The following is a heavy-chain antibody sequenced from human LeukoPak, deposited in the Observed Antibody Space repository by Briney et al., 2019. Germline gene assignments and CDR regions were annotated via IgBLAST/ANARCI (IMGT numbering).Heavy chain of an antibody. J-gene: IGHJ3*02. CDR3: ARGRILII. V-gene: IGHV4-39*07. Sequence: SETLSLTCTVSGGSISSSSYYWGWIRQPPGKGLEWIGSIYYSGSTYYNPSLKSRVTISVDTSKNQFSLKLSSGTAADTAVYYCARGRILIIWGQGTMVTVSS. CDR1: GGSISSSSYY. D-gene: IGHD2-15*01. CDR2: IYYSGST.